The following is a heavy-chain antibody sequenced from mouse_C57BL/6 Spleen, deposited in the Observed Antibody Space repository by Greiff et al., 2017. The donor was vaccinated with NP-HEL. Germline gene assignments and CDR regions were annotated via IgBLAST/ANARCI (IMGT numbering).Heavy chain of an antibody. V-gene: IGHV1-85*01. CDR3: ASGGSNDAFAY. CDR1: GYTFTSYD. D-gene: IGHD2-12*01. J-gene: IGHJ3*01. CDR2: IYPRDGST. Sequence: VQLQESGPELVKPGASVKLSCKASGYTFTSYDINWVKQRPGQGLEWIGWIYPRDGSTKYNEKFKGKATLTVDTSSSTAYMELHSLTSEDSAVYFCASGGSNDAFAYWGQGTLVTVSA.